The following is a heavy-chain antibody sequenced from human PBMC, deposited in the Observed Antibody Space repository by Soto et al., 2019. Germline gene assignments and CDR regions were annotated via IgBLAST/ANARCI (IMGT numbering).Heavy chain of an antibody. J-gene: IGHJ5*02. CDR3: ARGGGVPALGDP. CDR2: ISTIGNT. Sequence: WTWIRQSAGKGLEWIGRISTIGNTNYNPSLNSRLTMSVDTSKNQVSLILTSVTAADTAVYYCARGGGVPALGDPWGQGTLVTVSS. D-gene: IGHD3-16*01. V-gene: IGHV4-4*07.